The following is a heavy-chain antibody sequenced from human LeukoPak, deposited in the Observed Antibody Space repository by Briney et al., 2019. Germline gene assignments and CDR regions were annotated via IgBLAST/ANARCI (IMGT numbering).Heavy chain of an antibody. J-gene: IGHJ4*02. CDR2: ISGSGDST. D-gene: IGHD3-22*01. CDR3: ARDRGRYYDSRGFYWGYYFDS. V-gene: IGHV3-23*01. Sequence: GGSQRLSCAASGFTFSTYAVTWVRQAPGKGLEWVSTISGSGDSTYYADSVKGRFTISRDNSKDTLYLQMSSVRVDDTAVDYCARDRGRYYDSRGFYWGYYFDSWGQGILVTVST. CDR1: GFTFSTYA.